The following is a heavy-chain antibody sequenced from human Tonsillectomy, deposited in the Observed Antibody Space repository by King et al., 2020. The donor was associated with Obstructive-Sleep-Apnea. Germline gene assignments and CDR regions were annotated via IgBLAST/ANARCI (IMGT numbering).Heavy chain of an antibody. CDR3: AKASDFWGGYYVHYYYYGMDV. CDR2: IWYDGSNK. J-gene: IGHJ6*02. Sequence: VQLVESGGGVVQPGRSLRLSCAASGFTFSSYGMHWVRQAPGKGLEWVAVIWYDGSNKYYADSVKGRFPISRDNSKNTLYLQMNSRRPEDTAVYYCAKASDFWGGYYVHYYYYGMDVWGQGTTVTVSS. CDR1: GFTFSSYG. D-gene: IGHD3-3*01. V-gene: IGHV3-33*06.